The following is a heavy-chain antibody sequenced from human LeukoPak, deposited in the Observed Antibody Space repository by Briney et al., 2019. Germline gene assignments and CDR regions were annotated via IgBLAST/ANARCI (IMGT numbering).Heavy chain of an antibody. V-gene: IGHV3-23*01. CDR2: ISGGGGST. J-gene: IGHJ6*02. CDR3: AKSLVVPAAMGVEGYYYYGMDV. Sequence: VGSLRLSCAASGVTVSSNYMSWVRQAPGKGVEWVSAISGGGGSTYYADSVKGRFTISRDNSKNTLYLQMNSLRAEDTAVYYCAKSLVVPAAMGVEGYYYYGMDVWGQGTTVTVSS. CDR1: GVTVSSNY. D-gene: IGHD2-2*01.